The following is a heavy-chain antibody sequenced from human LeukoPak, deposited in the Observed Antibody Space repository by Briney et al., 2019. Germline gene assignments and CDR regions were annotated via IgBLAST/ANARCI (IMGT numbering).Heavy chain of an antibody. V-gene: IGHV3-48*04. Sequence: GGSLRLSCAASGFTFSSYAMTWVRQAPGKGLEWVSYITRSSGTIHYADSVKGRFTISRDNAKNSLYLQMNSLRAEDTAVYYCARGMVGAGRVDYWGQGTLVTVSS. J-gene: IGHJ4*02. CDR2: ITRSSGTI. CDR1: GFTFSSYA. D-gene: IGHD1-26*01. CDR3: ARGMVGAGRVDY.